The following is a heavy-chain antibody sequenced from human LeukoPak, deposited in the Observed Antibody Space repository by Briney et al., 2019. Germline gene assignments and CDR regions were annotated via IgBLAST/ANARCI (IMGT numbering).Heavy chain of an antibody. CDR2: ISWNSGSI. CDR1: GFTFDDYA. J-gene: IGHJ6*03. D-gene: IGHD7-27*01. CDR3: AKVMLGHYYIDV. V-gene: IGHV3-9*01. Sequence: GGSLRLSCAASGFTFDDYAMHWVRQAPGKGLEWVSGISWNSGSIGYADSVKGRFTISRDNAKNSLYLQMNSLRAEDTAVYYCAKVMLGHYYIDVWGKGTTVTISS.